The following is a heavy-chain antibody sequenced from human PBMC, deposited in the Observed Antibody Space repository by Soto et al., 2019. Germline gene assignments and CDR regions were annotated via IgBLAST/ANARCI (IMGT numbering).Heavy chain of an antibody. CDR1: GGTISSGGYY. V-gene: IGHV4-31*03. Sequence: SETLSLTCTVSGGTISSGGYYWSWIRQHPGKGLEWIGYIYYSGSTYYNPSLKSRVTISVDTSKNQFSLKLSSVTAADTAVYYCARDLSPSIAARVVYYGMDVCGQGTTVTVS. CDR2: IYYSGST. D-gene: IGHD6-6*01. J-gene: IGHJ6*02. CDR3: ARDLSPSIAARVVYYGMDV.